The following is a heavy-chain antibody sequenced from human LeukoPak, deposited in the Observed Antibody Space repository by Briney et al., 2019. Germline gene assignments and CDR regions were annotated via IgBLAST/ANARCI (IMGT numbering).Heavy chain of an antibody. D-gene: IGHD5-24*01. CDR1: GGSISSYY. J-gene: IGHJ4*02. CDR3: ARGGYNPFYFDY. Sequence: SETLSLTCTVSGGSISSYYWSWIRQPPGKGLEWIGYIYYSGSTNYNPSLKSRVTISVDTSKNQFSLKLSSVTAADTAVYYCARGGYNPFYFDYWGQGTLVTVPS. CDR2: IYYSGST. V-gene: IGHV4-59*08.